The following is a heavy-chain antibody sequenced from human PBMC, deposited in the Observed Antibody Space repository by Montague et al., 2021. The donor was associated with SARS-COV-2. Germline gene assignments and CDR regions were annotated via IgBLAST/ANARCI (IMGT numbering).Heavy chain of an antibody. D-gene: IGHD5-12*01. CDR2: IYYSGGT. CDR3: ARTTWLRGYFDL. Sequence: SETLSLTCTVSGGSIRSSSYYWGWIRQPPGKGLECIGSIYYSGGTYYNLSLKSRVTISVDTSKNHFSLKLSSVTAADTAVYYCARTTWLRGYFDLWGRGTLVTVSS. J-gene: IGHJ2*01. V-gene: IGHV4-39*07. CDR1: GGSIRSSSYY.